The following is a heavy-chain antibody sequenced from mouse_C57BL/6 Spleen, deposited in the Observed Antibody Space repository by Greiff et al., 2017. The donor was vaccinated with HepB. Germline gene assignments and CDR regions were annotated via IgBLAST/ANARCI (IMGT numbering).Heavy chain of an antibody. D-gene: IGHD4-1*01. CDR1: GYSITSGYY. V-gene: IGHV3-6*01. Sequence: ESGPGLVKPSQSLSLTCSVTGYSITSGYYWNWIRQFPGNKLEWMGYISYDGSNNYNPSLKNRISITRDTSKNQFFLKLNSVTTEDTATYYCARGPELGLFAYWGQGTLVTVSA. CDR3: ARGPELGLFAY. CDR2: ISYDGSN. J-gene: IGHJ3*01.